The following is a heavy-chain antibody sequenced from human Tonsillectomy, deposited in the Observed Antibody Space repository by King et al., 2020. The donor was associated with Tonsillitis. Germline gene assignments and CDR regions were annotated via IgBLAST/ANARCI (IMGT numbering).Heavy chain of an antibody. Sequence: LQLQESGPGLVKPSQTLSLTCAVSGGSISSGGYSWSWIRQPPGKGLEWIGYIYYSGSTYYNPSLKSRVTISVDTSKNQFSLKLSSATAADTAVYYCARAVGDFWSGYYVFDYWGQGTLVTVSS. V-gene: IGHV4-30-4*07. D-gene: IGHD3-3*01. CDR3: ARAVGDFWSGYYVFDY. CDR2: IYYSGST. J-gene: IGHJ4*02. CDR1: GGSISSGGYS.